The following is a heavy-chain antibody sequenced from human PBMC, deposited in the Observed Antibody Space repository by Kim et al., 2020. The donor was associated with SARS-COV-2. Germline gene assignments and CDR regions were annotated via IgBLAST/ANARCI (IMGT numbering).Heavy chain of an antibody. CDR1: GYTFTSYA. J-gene: IGHJ4*02. Sequence: ASVKVSCKASGYTFTSYAMHWVRQAPGQRLEWMGWINAGNGNTNYSQKFQGRVTITRDTSASTAYMELSSLRSEDTAVYYCARMCGGYCYSFDYWGQGTLVTVSS. CDR2: INAGNGNT. D-gene: IGHD2-21*02. V-gene: IGHV1-3*01. CDR3: ARMCGGYCYSFDY.